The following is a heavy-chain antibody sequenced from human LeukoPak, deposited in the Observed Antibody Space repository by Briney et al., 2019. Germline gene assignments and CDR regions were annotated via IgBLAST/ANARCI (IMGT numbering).Heavy chain of an antibody. J-gene: IGHJ6*02. CDR2: ISAYNGNT. CDR3: ARDGYSSGWIDYYYYGMDV. CDR1: GYTFTSYG. D-gene: IGHD6-19*01. Sequence: ASVKVSFKASGYTFTSYGISWVRQAPGQGLEWMGWISAYNGNTNYAQKLQGRVTMTTDTSTSTAYMELRSLRSDDTAVYYCARDGYSSGWIDYYYYGMDVWGQGTTVTVSS. V-gene: IGHV1-18*01.